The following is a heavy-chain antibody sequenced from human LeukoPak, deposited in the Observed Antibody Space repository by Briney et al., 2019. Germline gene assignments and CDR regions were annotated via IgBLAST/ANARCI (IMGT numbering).Heavy chain of an antibody. J-gene: IGHJ4*02. CDR1: GFTFSTYS. V-gene: IGHV3-21*01. CDR2: ISSGSSFI. Sequence: GSLRLSCAASGFTFSTYSMNWVRQAPGKGLEWVSSISSGSSFIYYADSVEGRFTISRDNAKNSLFLQMNSLRAEDTAVYYCARESSGYFYWGQGTLVTVSS. D-gene: IGHD3-22*01. CDR3: ARESSGYFY.